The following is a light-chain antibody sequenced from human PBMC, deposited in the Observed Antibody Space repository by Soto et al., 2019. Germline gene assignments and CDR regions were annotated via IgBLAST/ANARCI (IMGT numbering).Light chain of an antibody. CDR3: AAWDDSLNGVV. V-gene: IGLV1-44*01. J-gene: IGLJ2*01. Sequence: QSALTQPPSASGTPGQRVTISCSGSSSNIGSNTVNWYQQFPGTAPKLLIYSNNQRPSGVPDRFSGSKSGTSASLAISGLQSEDEADYYCAAWDDSLNGVVFGGGTKVTVL. CDR1: SSNIGSNT. CDR2: SNN.